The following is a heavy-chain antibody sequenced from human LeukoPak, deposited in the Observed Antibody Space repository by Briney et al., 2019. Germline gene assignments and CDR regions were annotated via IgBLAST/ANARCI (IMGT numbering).Heavy chain of an antibody. Sequence: GGSLRLSCAASGFTFSSYAMSWVRQAPGKGLEWVSAISGSGGSTYYADSVKGRFTISRDNSKNTLYLQMNSLRAEDTAVYYCARSAGVHYGGNSEVSDYWGQGTLVAVSS. CDR1: GFTFSSYA. J-gene: IGHJ4*02. V-gene: IGHV3-23*01. CDR3: ARSAGVHYGGNSEVSDY. CDR2: ISGSGGST. D-gene: IGHD4-23*01.